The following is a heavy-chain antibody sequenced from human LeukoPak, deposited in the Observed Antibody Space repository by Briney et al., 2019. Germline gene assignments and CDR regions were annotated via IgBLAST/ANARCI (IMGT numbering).Heavy chain of an antibody. CDR1: GGSFSGYY. V-gene: IGHV4-39*01. Sequence: SETLSLTCAVYGGSFSGYYWGWIRQPPGKGLEWIGSIYYSGSTYYNPSLKSRVTISVDTSKNQFSLKLSSVTAADTAVYYCARHPRSIVVVPAAILSGWFDPWGQGTLVTVSS. CDR3: ARHPRSIVVVPAAILSGWFDP. J-gene: IGHJ5*02. CDR2: IYYSGST. D-gene: IGHD2-2*01.